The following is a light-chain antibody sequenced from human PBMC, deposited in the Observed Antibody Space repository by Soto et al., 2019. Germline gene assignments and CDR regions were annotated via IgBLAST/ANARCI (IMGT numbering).Light chain of an antibody. J-gene: IGLJ2*01. V-gene: IGLV2-14*01. CDR2: EVS. CDR3: SSYTTRTSFIL. Sequence: QSALTQPASVSGSPGQSITISCTGTSSDIGNYDFVSWYQQVPGTAPKAMIYEVSSRPSGVSNRFSGSKSGNTASLTISGHQDEDEAYYYCSSYTTRTSFILFGGGTQVTVL. CDR1: SSDIGNYDF.